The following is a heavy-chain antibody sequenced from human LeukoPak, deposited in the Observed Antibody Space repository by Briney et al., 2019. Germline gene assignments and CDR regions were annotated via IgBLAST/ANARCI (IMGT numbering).Heavy chain of an antibody. Sequence: GGSLRLSCAASGFTFRNYLMNWAHQAPGKGLEWVSFISSTGGTIYYADSVKGRFTVSRDNAKNSLYLQMNSLRAEDTALYYCAKDTGLLWFGELFRPTNYFDYWGQGTLVTVSS. J-gene: IGHJ4*02. CDR2: ISSTGGTI. V-gene: IGHV3-48*04. CDR1: GFTFRNYL. D-gene: IGHD3-10*01. CDR3: AKDTGLLWFGELFRPTNYFDY.